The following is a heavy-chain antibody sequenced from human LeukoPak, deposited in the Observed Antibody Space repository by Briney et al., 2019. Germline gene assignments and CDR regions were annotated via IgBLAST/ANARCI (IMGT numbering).Heavy chain of an antibody. J-gene: IGHJ4*02. CDR2: ISGSGGST. CDR1: GFTFSSWW. CDR3: ARDGKGLAYYFDY. Sequence: PGGSLRLSCAVSGFTFSSWWMTWVRQAPGKGLEWVSAISGSGGSTYYADSVKGRFTISRDNSKNTLYLQMNSLRAEDTAVYYCARDGKGLAYYFDYWGQGTLVTVSS. V-gene: IGHV3-23*01. D-gene: IGHD6-19*01.